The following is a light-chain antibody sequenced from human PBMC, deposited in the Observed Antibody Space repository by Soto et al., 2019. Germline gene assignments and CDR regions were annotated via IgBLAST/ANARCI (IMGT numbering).Light chain of an antibody. Sequence: QAVVTQSPSASASLGASVKLTCTLSSGHKSYAIAWHQQQPEKGPRYLMKVNSDGSHNKGDGVSDRFSGSSSGAERYLTISSLQSEDEADYYCQTWGAGIRVFGGGTKLTVL. CDR1: SGHKSYA. V-gene: IGLV4-69*01. CDR3: QTWGAGIRV. CDR2: VNSDGSH. J-gene: IGLJ2*01.